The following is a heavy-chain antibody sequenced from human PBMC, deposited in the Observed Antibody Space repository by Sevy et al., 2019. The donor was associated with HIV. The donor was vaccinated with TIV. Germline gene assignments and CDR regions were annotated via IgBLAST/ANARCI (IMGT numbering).Heavy chain of an antibody. Sequence: SETLSLTCAVSGYSISSGYYWGWIRQPPGKGLEWIGSIYHSGSTYYNPSLKSRVTISVDTSKNQFPLKLSSVTAADTAVYYCARSIVGATFDYWGQGTLVTVSS. V-gene: IGHV4-38-2*01. CDR2: IYHSGST. CDR1: GYSISSGYY. J-gene: IGHJ4*02. D-gene: IGHD1-26*01. CDR3: ARSIVGATFDY.